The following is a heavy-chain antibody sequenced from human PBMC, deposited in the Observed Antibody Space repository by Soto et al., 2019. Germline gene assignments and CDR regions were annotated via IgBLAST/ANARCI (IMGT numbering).Heavy chain of an antibody. Sequence: SETLSLTCTVSGGSISSYYWSWIRQPPGKGLEWIGYIYYSGSTYYNPSLKSRVTISVDTSKNQFSLKLSSVTAADTAVYYCARYSQITFDYWGQGTLVTVSS. CDR3: ARYSQITFDY. CDR2: IYYSGST. CDR1: GGSISSYY. J-gene: IGHJ4*02. D-gene: IGHD5-18*01. V-gene: IGHV4-59*12.